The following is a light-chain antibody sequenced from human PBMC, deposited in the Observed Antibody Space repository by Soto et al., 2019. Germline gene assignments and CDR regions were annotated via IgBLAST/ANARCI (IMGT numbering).Light chain of an antibody. CDR3: HQYYGTST. Sequence: DIVVTQSPDSLAVSLGERATIDCKSSQSLLFSSNNKNYLAWYQQKPGQPRRLLIYWASNRESWLSDRFGVSGAGTDFTLTISSLQPEDVAVYYCHQYYGTSTVGQGTSVEIK. CDR2: WAS. CDR1: QSLLFSSNNKNY. V-gene: IGKV4-1*01. J-gene: IGKJ1*01.